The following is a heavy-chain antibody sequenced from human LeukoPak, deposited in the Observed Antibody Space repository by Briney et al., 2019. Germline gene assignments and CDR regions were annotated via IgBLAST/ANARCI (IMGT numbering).Heavy chain of an antibody. J-gene: IGHJ5*02. V-gene: IGHV1-24*01. D-gene: IGHD6-13*01. CDR3: ATRTQADTHNWFDP. CDR2: FDPEDGET. Sequence: GASVKVSCKVSGCTLTELSMHWVRQAPGKGLEWMGGFDPEDGETIYAQKFQGRVTMTEDTSTDTAYMELSSLRSEDTAVYYCATRTQADTHNWFDPWGQGTLVTVSS. CDR1: GCTLTELS.